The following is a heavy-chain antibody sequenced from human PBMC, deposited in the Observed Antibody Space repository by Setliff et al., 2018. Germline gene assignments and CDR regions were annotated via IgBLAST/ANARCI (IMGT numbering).Heavy chain of an antibody. D-gene: IGHD3-3*01. Sequence: SETLSLTCTVSGGSISSSSYYWGWIRQPPGKGLEWIGSIYYSGSTYYNPSLKSRGTLSVDTSKNQFSLKLSSVTAADTAVYYCARRETYYNFWGGYFDYWGQGTLGTVSS. CDR3: ARRETYYNFWGGYFDY. CDR1: GGSISSSSYY. J-gene: IGHJ4*02. CDR2: IYYSGST. V-gene: IGHV4-39*07.